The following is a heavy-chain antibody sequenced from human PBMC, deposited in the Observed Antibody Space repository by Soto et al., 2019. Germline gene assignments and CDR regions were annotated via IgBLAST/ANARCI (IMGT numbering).Heavy chain of an antibody. CDR2: IYPGDSDT. V-gene: IGHV5-51*01. CDR1: GYSFTRYW. CDR3: ARLEWDSYYFYGMDV. D-gene: IGHD3-3*01. J-gene: IGHJ6*02. Sequence: GESLKISCTGSGYSFTRYWIGWVRQMPGKGLEWMGAIYPGDSDTTYSPSFQGQVTISADKSVSTAYLQWSSLKASDTAMYYCARLEWDSYYFYGMDVWGQGTTVTVS.